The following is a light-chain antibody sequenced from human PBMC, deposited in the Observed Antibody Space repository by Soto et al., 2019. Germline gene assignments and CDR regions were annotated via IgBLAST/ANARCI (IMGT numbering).Light chain of an antibody. J-gene: IGKJ1*01. V-gene: IGKV3-15*01. Sequence: EIVLTQSPGTLSLSPGERATLSCRASQYVSSSYLAWYQQKPGQAPRLLIYGASTRATGIPARFSGSGSGTEFTLTISSLQSEDFAVYYCQQYNNWRTFGQGTKV. CDR2: GAS. CDR1: QYVSSSY. CDR3: QQYNNWRT.